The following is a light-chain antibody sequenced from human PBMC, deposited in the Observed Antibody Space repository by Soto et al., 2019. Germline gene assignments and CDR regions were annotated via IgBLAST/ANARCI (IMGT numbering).Light chain of an antibody. CDR1: SSDIGAYNF. Sequence: QAVVTQPPSASGSPGQSVSISCTGTSSDIGAYNFVSWYQQHPGKAPRLMIYGVSKRPSGVPDRFSGSKSGNTASLTVSGLQAEDEADYYCSSYAGSNSYVVFGGGTKLTVL. CDR3: SSYAGSNSYVV. V-gene: IGLV2-8*01. CDR2: GVS. J-gene: IGLJ2*01.